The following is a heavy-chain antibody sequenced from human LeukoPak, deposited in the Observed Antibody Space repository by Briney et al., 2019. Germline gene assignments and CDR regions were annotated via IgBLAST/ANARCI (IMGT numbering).Heavy chain of an antibody. CDR3: AKAGEGYSYGSYYFDY. D-gene: IGHD5-18*01. CDR2: ISGSGGST. Sequence: GGSLRLSCAASGFTFSSYAMSWVRQAPGKGLEWVSAISGSGGSTYYADSVKGRFTISRDNSKNTLYLQINSLRAEDTAVYYCAKAGEGYSYGSYYFDYWGQGTLVTVSS. CDR1: GFTFSSYA. V-gene: IGHV3-23*01. J-gene: IGHJ4*02.